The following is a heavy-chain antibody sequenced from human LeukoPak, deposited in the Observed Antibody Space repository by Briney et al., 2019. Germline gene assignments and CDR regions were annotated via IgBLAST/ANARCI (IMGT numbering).Heavy chain of an antibody. Sequence: ASVNVSCKASGYTFTSYGISWVRQAPGQGLEWMGWISAYNGNTNYAQKLQGRVTMTTDTSTSTAYMELRSLRSDDTAVYHCARVVRRFNDPDALGYYYYMDVWGKGTTVTVSS. CDR1: GYTFTSYG. CDR3: ARVVRRFNDPDALGYYYYMDV. D-gene: IGHD1-1*01. J-gene: IGHJ6*03. CDR2: ISAYNGNT. V-gene: IGHV1-18*01.